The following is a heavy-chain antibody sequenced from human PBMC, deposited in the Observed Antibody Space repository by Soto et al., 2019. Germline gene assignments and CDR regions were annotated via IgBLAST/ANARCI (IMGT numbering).Heavy chain of an antibody. CDR3: AKGWDEKYFDS. CDR2: IFSSGRT. V-gene: IGHV4-4*07. Sequence: VQLQESGPGLVKPSETLSLSCTVSGASLLSSYWSWVRQPAGKGLEWIGPIFSSGRTSYNPSLKNRLPLSIDTSKNLFSLNLSSVTAADTAVYYCAKGWDEKYFDSWGQGSLVTVSS. J-gene: IGHJ4*02. CDR1: GASLLSSY. D-gene: IGHD1-26*01.